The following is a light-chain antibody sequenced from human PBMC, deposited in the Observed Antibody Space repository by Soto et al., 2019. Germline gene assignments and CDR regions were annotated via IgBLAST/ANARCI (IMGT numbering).Light chain of an antibody. J-gene: IGLJ2*01. CDR3: SSYTSTNTLV. V-gene: IGLV2-14*01. Sequence: SALIQPASVSGSPGQSITISCTGTSSDVGAYNHVSWYQQHPGKAPKLMIYDVSNRPSGVSNRFAGSKSGNTASLTLSGLQAEDAADDHGSSYTSTNTLVFGGGTKLTVL. CDR2: DVS. CDR1: SSDVGAYNH.